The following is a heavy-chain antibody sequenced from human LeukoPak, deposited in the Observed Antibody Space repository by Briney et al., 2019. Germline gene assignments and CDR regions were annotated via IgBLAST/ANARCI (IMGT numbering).Heavy chain of an antibody. CDR2: MYYSGST. D-gene: IGHD2-2*01. J-gene: IGHJ6*02. Sequence: SETLSLTCTVSGGSISSYFCSWIGQLPGKGLEWIGYMYYSGSTNYNPSLKSRVTISVDTSKNQSSLKLTSRAAADTAVYFCARIDGLSGGMDVWGQGTTVTVSS. CDR3: ARIDGLSGGMDV. CDR1: GGSISSYF. V-gene: IGHV4-59*13.